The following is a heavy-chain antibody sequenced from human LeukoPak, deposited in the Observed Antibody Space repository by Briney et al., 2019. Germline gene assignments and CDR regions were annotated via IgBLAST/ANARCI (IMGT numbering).Heavy chain of an antibody. J-gene: IGHJ4*02. V-gene: IGHV3-30*18. D-gene: IGHD1-26*01. CDR2: ISYDGSNK. Sequence: GGSLRLSCAASGFTFSSYGMHRVRQAPGKGLEWVAVISYDGSNKYYADSVKGRFTISRDNSKNTLYLQMNSLRAEDTAVYYCAKASLTGGYFDYWGQGTLVTVSS. CDR3: AKASLTGGYFDY. CDR1: GFTFSSYG.